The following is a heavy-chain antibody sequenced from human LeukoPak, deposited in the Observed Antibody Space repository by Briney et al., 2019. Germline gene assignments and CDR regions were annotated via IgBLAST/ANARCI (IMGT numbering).Heavy chain of an antibody. V-gene: IGHV4-34*01. CDR3: ATGGIVANI. CDR2: INHSGST. Sequence: PSETLSLTCAVYGGSFSGYYWSWIRQPPGKGLEWIGEINHSGSTDYNPSLKSRVTISVDTSKNQFSLKLSSVTAADTAVYYCATGGIVANIWGQGTMVTVSS. J-gene: IGHJ3*02. D-gene: IGHD3-22*01. CDR1: GGSFSGYY.